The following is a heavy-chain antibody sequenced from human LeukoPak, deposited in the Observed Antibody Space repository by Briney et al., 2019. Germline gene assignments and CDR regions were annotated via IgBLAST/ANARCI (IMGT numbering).Heavy chain of an antibody. CDR2: INSDGSST. J-gene: IGHJ4*02. CDR1: GFNFRNYW. Sequence: GGSLRLSCAASGFNFRNYWMHWVRQAPGKGLVWVSRINSDGSSTSYADSVKGRFTISRDNAENTLYLQINSLRAEDTAVYYCATDEAATGRLDYWGQGALVTDSS. CDR3: ATDEAATGRLDY. D-gene: IGHD1-1*01. V-gene: IGHV3-74*01.